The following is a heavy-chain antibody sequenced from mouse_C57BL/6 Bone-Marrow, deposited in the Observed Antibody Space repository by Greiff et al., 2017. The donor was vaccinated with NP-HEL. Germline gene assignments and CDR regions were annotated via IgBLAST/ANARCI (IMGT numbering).Heavy chain of an antibody. J-gene: IGHJ2*01. V-gene: IGHV5-6*01. CDR3: ARQGTGY. CDR1: GFTFSSYA. Sequence: EVQLVESGGGLVKPGGSLKLSCAASGFTFSSYAMSWVRQTPDKRLEWVATISSGGSYTYYPDSVKGRFTISRDNAKNTLYLQMSSLKSEDTAMYYCARQGTGYWGQGTTLTVSS. CDR2: ISSGGSYT. D-gene: IGHD3-3*01.